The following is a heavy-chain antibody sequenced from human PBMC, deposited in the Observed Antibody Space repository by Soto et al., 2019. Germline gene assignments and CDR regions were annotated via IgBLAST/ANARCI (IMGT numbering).Heavy chain of an antibody. Sequence: RRLSCAASGFTFSNYGMNWVRRAPGKGLEWVSYIDSSSRSIYYSDSVKGRFSISRDNAESSLFLQMNSLRDEDTAVYYCARDPYTSTLVTIMDYWGQGILVTVSS. CDR2: IDSSSRSI. CDR3: ARDPYTSTLVTIMDY. D-gene: IGHD2-21*02. CDR1: GFTFSNYG. J-gene: IGHJ4*02. V-gene: IGHV3-48*02.